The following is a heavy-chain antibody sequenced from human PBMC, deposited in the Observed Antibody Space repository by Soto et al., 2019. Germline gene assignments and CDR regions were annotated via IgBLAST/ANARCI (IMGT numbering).Heavy chain of an antibody. CDR3: ARDQYGSGSYLYYYYYGMDV. D-gene: IGHD3-10*01. Sequence: ASVKVSCKASGYTFTSYYMHWVRQAPGQGLEWMGIINPSGGSTSYAQKFQGRVTMTRDTSTSTVYMELSSLRSEDTAVYYCARDQYGSGSYLYYYYYGMDVWGQGTTVTVSS. J-gene: IGHJ6*02. CDR1: GYTFTSYY. V-gene: IGHV1-46*01. CDR2: INPSGGST.